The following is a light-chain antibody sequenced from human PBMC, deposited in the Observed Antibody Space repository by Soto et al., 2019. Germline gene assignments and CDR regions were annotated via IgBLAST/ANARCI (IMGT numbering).Light chain of an antibody. CDR2: DVS. Sequence: ALTQPASVSGSPGQSITLSCTGTSSDIGDYYYVSWYQQYPGKVPKLVIYDVSHRPSGVSNRFSGSKSGNTASLTISGLQAEDEADYYCSSSTTTTSLVVFGGGTKLTVL. J-gene: IGLJ3*02. V-gene: IGLV2-14*01. CDR1: SSDIGDYYY. CDR3: SSSTTTTSLVV.